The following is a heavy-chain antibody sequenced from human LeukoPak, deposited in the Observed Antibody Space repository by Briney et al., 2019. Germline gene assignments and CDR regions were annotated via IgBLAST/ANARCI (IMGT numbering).Heavy chain of an antibody. CDR1: GFTFSSYS. Sequence: GGSLRLSCAASGFTFSSYSMNWVRQAPGKGLEWVSSISSSSNYIYYADSVKGRFTISRDNAKNTLYLQMNSLRAEDTAVYYCARDSLDSSGERVYYFDYWGQGTLVTVSS. J-gene: IGHJ4*02. V-gene: IGHV3-21*01. CDR3: ARDSLDSSGERVYYFDY. CDR2: ISSSSNYI. D-gene: IGHD3-22*01.